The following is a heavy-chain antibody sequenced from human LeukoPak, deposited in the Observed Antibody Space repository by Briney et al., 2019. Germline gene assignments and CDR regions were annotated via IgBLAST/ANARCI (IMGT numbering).Heavy chain of an antibody. CDR2: IKQDGSEK. CDR1: GFTFSSYW. D-gene: IGHD6-19*01. Sequence: PGGSLRLSCAASGFTFSSYWMTWVRQAPGKGLEWVANIKQDGSEKYYMDSVKGRFTISRDNAKNSLYLQMNSLRVEDTAFYYCAKDNRRHYTSGPNPDSLHWGQGALVTVSS. CDR3: AKDNRRHYTSGPNPDSLH. J-gene: IGHJ4*02. V-gene: IGHV3-7*03.